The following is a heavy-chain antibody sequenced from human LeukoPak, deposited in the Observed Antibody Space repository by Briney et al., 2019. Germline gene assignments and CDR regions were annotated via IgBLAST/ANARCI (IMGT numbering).Heavy chain of an antibody. CDR3: ARGNGGSYYGTKDY. D-gene: IGHD1-26*01. J-gene: IGHJ4*02. CDR2: ISYDGSNK. V-gene: IGHV3-30*03. Sequence: PGRSLRLSCAASGFTFSSYGMHWVRQAPGKGLEWVAVISYDGSNKYYADSVKGRFTISRDNSKNTLYLQMNSLRAEDTAVYYCARGNGGSYYGTKDYWGQGTLVTVSS. CDR1: GFTFSSYG.